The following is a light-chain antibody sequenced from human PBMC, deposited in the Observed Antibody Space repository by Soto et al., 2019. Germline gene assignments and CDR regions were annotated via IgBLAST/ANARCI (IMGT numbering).Light chain of an antibody. Sequence: QSVLTQPPSASRTPGQRVTISCSGSSSNIGSNTVNWYQQLPGTAPKLLIYSNNQRPSGVPDRFSGSKSGTSASLAISGLQSEDEADYYCVAWDDSLNGVVFGGGTKVTVL. CDR2: SNN. CDR1: SSNIGSNT. V-gene: IGLV1-44*01. CDR3: VAWDDSLNGVV. J-gene: IGLJ2*01.